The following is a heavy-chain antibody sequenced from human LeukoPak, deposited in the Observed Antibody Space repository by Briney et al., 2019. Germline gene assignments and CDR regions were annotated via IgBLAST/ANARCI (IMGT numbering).Heavy chain of an antibody. CDR1: GFTFSSYD. J-gene: IGHJ4*02. V-gene: IGHV3-13*01. Sequence: GGSLRLSCAASGFTFSSYDMHWVRQATGKGLELVSAIGTAGDTYYPGSVKGRFTISRENAKNSLYLQMNSLRAGDTAVYYCARALVGTGLDYWGQGTLVTVSS. CDR2: IGTAGDT. D-gene: IGHD3/OR15-3a*01. CDR3: ARALVGTGLDY.